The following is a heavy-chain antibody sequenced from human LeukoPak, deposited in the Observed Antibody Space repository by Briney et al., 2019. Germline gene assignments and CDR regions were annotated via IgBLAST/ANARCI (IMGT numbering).Heavy chain of an antibody. Sequence: SETLSLTCTVSGGSISSGGYYWSWIRQHPGKGLEWIGYIYYSGSTYYNPSLKSRVTISVDTSKNQFSLKLSSVTAADTAAYYCARDRASGIVVATRYFDLWGRGTLVTVSS. CDR3: ARDRASGIVVATRYFDL. J-gene: IGHJ2*01. CDR2: IYYSGST. CDR1: GGSISSGGYY. D-gene: IGHD3-22*01. V-gene: IGHV4-31*03.